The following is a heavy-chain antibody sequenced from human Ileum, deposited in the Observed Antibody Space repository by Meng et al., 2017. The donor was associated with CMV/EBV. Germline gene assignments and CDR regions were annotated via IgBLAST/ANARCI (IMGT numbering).Heavy chain of an antibody. CDR3: ARSKSGWENDSFDY. CDR1: GARFTCYA. CDR2: ITISFGTA. J-gene: IGHJ4*02. D-gene: IGHD6-19*01. Sequence: QGQVVELGSGVEKVEPWVKLCFNGAGARFTCYANGWVRQAQGPGIEWVGGITISFGTANYAQKFQGRVRFTVDKAKSTASLELSSISSEATDVSLCARSKSGWENDSFDYWGQGTLVTVSS. V-gene: IGHV1-69*14.